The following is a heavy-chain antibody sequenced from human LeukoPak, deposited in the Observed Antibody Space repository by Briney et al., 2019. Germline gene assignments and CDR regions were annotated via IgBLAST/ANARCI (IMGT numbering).Heavy chain of an antibody. CDR3: AKQLRYFDWSDY. CDR2: ISGSGGNT. CDR1: GFTLSSYA. Sequence: GGSLRLSCAASGFTLSSYAMSWVRQAPGKGLEWVSAISGSGGNTYYADSVKGRFTISRDNSKNTLYLQMHSLRAEDTAVYYCAKQLRYFDWSDYWGQGTLVTVSS. D-gene: IGHD3-9*01. J-gene: IGHJ4*02. V-gene: IGHV3-23*01.